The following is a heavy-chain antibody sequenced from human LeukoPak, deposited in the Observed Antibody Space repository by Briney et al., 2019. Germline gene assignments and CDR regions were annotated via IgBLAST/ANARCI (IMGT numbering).Heavy chain of an antibody. Sequence: PGGSLRLSCAASGFTVSSNYMSWVRQAPGKGLEWVSDIYSGGSTYYADSVKGRFTISRDNSKNSLYLQMNSPTAEDTAVYYCAKDAVGPGSSGDFFDYWGLGTLVTVSS. CDR2: IYSGGST. D-gene: IGHD3-10*01. CDR3: AKDAVGPGSSGDFFDY. CDR1: GFTVSSNY. J-gene: IGHJ4*02. V-gene: IGHV3-53*01.